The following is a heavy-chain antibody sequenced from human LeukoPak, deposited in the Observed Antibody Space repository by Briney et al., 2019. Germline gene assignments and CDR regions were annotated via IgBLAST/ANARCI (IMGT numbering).Heavy chain of an antibody. Sequence: GRSLRLSCAASGFTFDDYAMHWVRPAPGEGLEWVSGISWNSGSIGYADSVKGRFTISRDNAKNSLYLQMNSLRAEDMALYYCAKDINPGYYYYYMDVWGKGTTVTVSS. D-gene: IGHD3-10*01. V-gene: IGHV3-9*03. CDR2: ISWNSGSI. CDR3: AKDINPGYYYYYMDV. J-gene: IGHJ6*03. CDR1: GFTFDDYA.